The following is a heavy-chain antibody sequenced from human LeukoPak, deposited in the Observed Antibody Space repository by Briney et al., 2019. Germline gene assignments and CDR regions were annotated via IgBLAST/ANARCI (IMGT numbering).Heavy chain of an antibody. CDR2: ISSSSSYI. V-gene: IGHV3-21*01. J-gene: IGHJ5*02. Sequence: GGSLRLSCAASGFTFSSYRMSWVRQAPGKGLEWVSSISSSSSYIYYADSVKGRFTISRDNAKNSLYLQMNSLRAEDTAVYYCARDSFGYSYGLNWFDPWGQGTLVTVSS. CDR1: GFTFSSYR. D-gene: IGHD5-18*01. CDR3: ARDSFGYSYGLNWFDP.